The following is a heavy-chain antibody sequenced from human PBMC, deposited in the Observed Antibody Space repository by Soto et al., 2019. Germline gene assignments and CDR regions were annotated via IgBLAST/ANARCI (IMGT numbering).Heavy chain of an antibody. V-gene: IGHV3-7*01. CDR3: ARDFYGGFSYGPGDN. CDR2: IKMDASEK. Sequence: PGGSVRLSCAASGFTCGSYWMSWVRQAPGKGLEWLATIKMDASEKKYVDSVKGRFTMSRDNSKNSVYLQMNSLRAEDTALYYCARDFYGGFSYGPGDNWGQGTLVTVSS. CDR1: GFTCGSYW. D-gene: IGHD2-15*01. J-gene: IGHJ4*02.